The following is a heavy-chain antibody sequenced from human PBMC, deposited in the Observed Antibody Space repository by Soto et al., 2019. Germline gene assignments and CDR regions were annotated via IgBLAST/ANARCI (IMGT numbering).Heavy chain of an antibody. CDR1: GGSISSYY. V-gene: IGHV4-59*01. Sequence: PSETLSLTCTVSGGSISSYYWSWIRQPPGKGLEWIGYIYYSGSTNYNPSLKSRVTISVDTSKNQFSLKLSSVTAADTAVYYCARYSYGTRYWLDPWGQGTLVTVSS. J-gene: IGHJ5*02. CDR3: ARYSYGTRYWLDP. CDR2: IYYSGST. D-gene: IGHD5-18*01.